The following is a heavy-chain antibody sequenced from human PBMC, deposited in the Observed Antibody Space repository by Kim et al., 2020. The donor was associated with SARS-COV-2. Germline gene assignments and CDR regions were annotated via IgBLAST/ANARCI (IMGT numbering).Heavy chain of an antibody. J-gene: IGHJ4*02. Sequence: YAAAVKGRFTISRDNTRNRLYLQMNSRIAEDKAVYYCVRDWDWLLYDYWGLGTLVTVSS. CDR3: VRDWDWLLYDY. D-gene: IGHD3-9*01. V-gene: IGHV3-74*01.